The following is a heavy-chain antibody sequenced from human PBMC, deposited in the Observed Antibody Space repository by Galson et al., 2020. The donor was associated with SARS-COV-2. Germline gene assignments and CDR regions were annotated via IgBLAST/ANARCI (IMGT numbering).Heavy chain of an antibody. J-gene: IGHJ6*02. CDR2: ISYDGSNK. CDR1: GFTFSSYA. V-gene: IGHV3-30*04. Sequence: GGSLRLSCAASGFTFSSYAMHWVRQAPGKGLEWVAFISYDGSNKYYADSVKGRFTISRDNSKNTLYLQMNSLRAEDTAVYYCARGGEETITIVGVVIMGDGMDVWGQGTTVTVSS. D-gene: IGHD3-3*01. CDR3: ARGGEETITIVGVVIMGDGMDV.